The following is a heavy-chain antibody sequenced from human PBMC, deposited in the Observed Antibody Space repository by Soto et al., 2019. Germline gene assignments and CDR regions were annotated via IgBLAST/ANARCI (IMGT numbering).Heavy chain of an antibody. CDR1: GGSISSYY. CDR2: IYYSGST. V-gene: IGHV4-59*01. J-gene: IGHJ2*01. CDR3: ARGFGDFDL. D-gene: IGHD3-10*01. Sequence: QVQLQESGPGLVKPSETLSLTCTVSGGSISSYYWSWIRQPPGKGLEWIGYIYYSGSTNYNPSLKSRVTISVDTSKNQFSLKLSSVTAADTAVYYCARGFGDFDLWGRGTLVTVSS.